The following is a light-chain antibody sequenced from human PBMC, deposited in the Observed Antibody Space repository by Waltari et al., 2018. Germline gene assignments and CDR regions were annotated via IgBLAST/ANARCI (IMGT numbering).Light chain of an antibody. CDR3: SSYTRSRVT. J-gene: IGLJ2*01. CDR2: DVS. CDR1: TTDIGSYKS. V-gene: IGLV2-14*03. Sequence: QSVLTQPASVSGSPGQSITISCTGITTDIGSYKSVSWYLQHPGKAPKLLIFDVSNRPSGVSNRFSGSKSGNTASLTISGLQDEDEADYYCSSYTRSRVTFGGGTKLTVL.